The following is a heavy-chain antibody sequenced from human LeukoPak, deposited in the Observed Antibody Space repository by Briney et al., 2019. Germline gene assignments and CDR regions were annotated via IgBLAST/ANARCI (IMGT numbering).Heavy chain of an antibody. CDR3: ARDEAGGGYFQH. CDR1: GFTFSSYS. V-gene: IGHV3-21*01. Sequence: PGGSLRLSCAASGFTFSSYSMNWVRQAPGKGLEWVSSISSSSSYIYYADSVKGRFTISRDNAKNSLYLQMNSLRAEDTAVYYCARDEAGGGYFQHWGQGTLVTVSS. J-gene: IGHJ1*01. D-gene: IGHD3-10*01. CDR2: ISSSSSYI.